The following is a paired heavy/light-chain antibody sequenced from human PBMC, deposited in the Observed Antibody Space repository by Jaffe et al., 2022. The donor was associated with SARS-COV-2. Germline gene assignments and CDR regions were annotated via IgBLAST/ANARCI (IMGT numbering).Heavy chain of an antibody. Sequence: EVQLVESGGGLVQPGRSLRLSCAASGFTFDDYAMHWVRQAPGKGLEWVSGISWNSGSIGYADSVKGRFTISRDNAKNSLYLQMNSLRAEDTALYYCAKGAYYDFWSAVRPEYYFDYWGQGTLVTVSS. CDR1: GFTFDDYA. J-gene: IGHJ4*02. D-gene: IGHD3-3*01. V-gene: IGHV3-9*01. CDR2: ISWNSGSI. CDR3: AKGAYYDFWSAVRPEYYFDY.
Light chain of an antibody. Sequence: DIQMTQSPSTLSASVGDRVTITCRASQSISSWLAWYQQKPGKAPKLLIYKASSLESGVPSRFSGSGSGTEFTLTISSLQPDDFATYYCQQYNSLWTFGQGTKVEIK. J-gene: IGKJ1*01. CDR2: KAS. CDR3: QQYNSLWT. V-gene: IGKV1-5*03. CDR1: QSISSW.